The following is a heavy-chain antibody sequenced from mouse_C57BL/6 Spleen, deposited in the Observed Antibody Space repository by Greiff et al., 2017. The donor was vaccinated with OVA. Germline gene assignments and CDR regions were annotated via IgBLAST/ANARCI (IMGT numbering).Heavy chain of an antibody. CDR2: IYPGDGDT. Sequence: QVQLQQSGPELVKPGASVKISCKASGYAFSSSWMNWVKQRPGKGLEWIGRIYPGDGDTNYNGKFKGKATLTADKSSSTAYMQLSSLTSEDSAVYFCARSPGSSPYFDVWGTGTTVTVSS. D-gene: IGHD1-1*01. CDR1: GYAFSSSW. CDR3: ARSPGSSPYFDV. V-gene: IGHV1-82*01. J-gene: IGHJ1*03.